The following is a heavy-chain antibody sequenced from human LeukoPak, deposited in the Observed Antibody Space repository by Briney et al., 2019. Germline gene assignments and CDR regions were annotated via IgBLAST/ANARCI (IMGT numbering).Heavy chain of an antibody. Sequence: SETLSLTCTVSGVSISSSSYYWGWIRQPPGKGLEWIGTIYYSGTTYSNPSLKSRVTISVDTSKNQFSLRLSSVTAADTAVYYCARLTSYYYHYMNVWGKGTTVTVSS. J-gene: IGHJ6*03. D-gene: IGHD2-21*01. CDR1: GVSISSSSYY. V-gene: IGHV4-39*01. CDR3: ARLTSYYYHYMNV. CDR2: IYYSGTT.